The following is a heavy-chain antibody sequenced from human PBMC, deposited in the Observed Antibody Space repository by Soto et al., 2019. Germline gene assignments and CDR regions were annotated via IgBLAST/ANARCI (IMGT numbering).Heavy chain of an antibody. V-gene: IGHV4-34*01. CDR3: ARAKGDIVVVPAALNWFDP. CDR2: INHSGST. D-gene: IGHD2-2*01. Sequence: SETLSLTCAVYGGPFSGYYWSWIRQPPGKGLEWIGEINHSGSTNYNPSLKSRVTISVDTSKNQFSLKLSSVAAADTAVYYCARAKGDIVVVPAALNWFDPWGQGTLVTVSS. J-gene: IGHJ5*02. CDR1: GGPFSGYY.